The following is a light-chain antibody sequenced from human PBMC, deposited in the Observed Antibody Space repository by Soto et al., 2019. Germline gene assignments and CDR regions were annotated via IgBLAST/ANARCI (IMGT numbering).Light chain of an antibody. CDR3: RSFTSSITPVV. V-gene: IGLV2-14*01. J-gene: IGLJ2*01. CDR1: SSDVGGYNY. Sequence: QSALTQPASVSGSPGQSITISCTGTSSDVGGYNYVSWYQQHPGKAPKLMIYEVSNRPSGVSNRFSGSKSGNTASLTISGLQAEDEADYYCRSFTSSITPVVFGGGTKVTVL. CDR2: EVS.